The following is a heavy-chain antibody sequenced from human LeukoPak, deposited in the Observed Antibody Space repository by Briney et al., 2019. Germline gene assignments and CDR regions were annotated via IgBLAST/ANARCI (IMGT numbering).Heavy chain of an antibody. CDR3: ARGNMPKTYGDYYY. CDR2: IYYSGST. CDR1: GYSISSGYY. D-gene: IGHD4-17*01. V-gene: IGHV4-61*01. J-gene: IGHJ4*02. Sequence: PSETLSLTCTVSGYSISSGYYWGWIRQPPGKGLEWIGYIYYSGSTNYNPSLKSRVTISVDTSKNQFSLKLSSVTAADTAVYYCARGNMPKTYGDYYYWGQGTLVTVSS.